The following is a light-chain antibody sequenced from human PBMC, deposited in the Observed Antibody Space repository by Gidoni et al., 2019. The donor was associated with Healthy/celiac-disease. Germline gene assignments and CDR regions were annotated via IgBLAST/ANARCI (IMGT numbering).Light chain of an antibody. J-gene: IGLJ3*02. CDR1: SSNTGAGYD. CDR3: QSYDSSLSGWV. V-gene: IGLV1-40*01. CDR2: GNS. Sequence: QSVLTQPPSVSVAPGQTVTTSCTGSSSNTGAGYDVHWYQQLPGTAPKLLIYGNSNRPSGVPDRFSGSKSGTSASLAITGLQAEDEADYYCQSYDSSLSGWVFGGGTKLTVL.